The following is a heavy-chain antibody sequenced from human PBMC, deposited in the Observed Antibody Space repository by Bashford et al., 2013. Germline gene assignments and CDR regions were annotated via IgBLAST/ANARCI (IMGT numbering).Heavy chain of an antibody. D-gene: IGHD3-3*01. Sequence: RLSCAASGFTFSSYGMHWVRQAPGKGLEWVAVISYDGSNKYYADSVKGRFTISRDNSKNTLYLQMNSLRAEDTAVYYCAKDLSGSEEWLLFPHPGYYYYGMDVWGQGTTVTVSS. J-gene: IGHJ6*02. V-gene: IGHV3-30*18. CDR3: AKDLSGSEEWLLFPHPGYYYYGMDV. CDR1: GFTFSSYG. CDR2: ISYDGSNK.